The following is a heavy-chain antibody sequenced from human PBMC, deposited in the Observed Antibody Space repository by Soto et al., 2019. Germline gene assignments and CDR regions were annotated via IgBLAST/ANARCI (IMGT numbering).Heavy chain of an antibody. D-gene: IGHD3-10*01. CDR1: GYTFTSYY. V-gene: IGHV1-46*01. J-gene: IGHJ5*02. Sequence: GASVKVSCKASGYTFTSYYLHWVRQAPGQGLEWLGIINPIGGSTTYAQKFQDRATMTRDTSTTTVYMELSSLRSEDTAVYYCARSEQFYGPGSYYANWFDPWGQGTLVTVSS. CDR3: ARSEQFYGPGSYYANWFDP. CDR2: INPIGGST.